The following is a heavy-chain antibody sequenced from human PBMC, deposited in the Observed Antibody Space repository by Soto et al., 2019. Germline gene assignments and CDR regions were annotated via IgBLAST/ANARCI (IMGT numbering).Heavy chain of an antibody. J-gene: IGHJ3*02. CDR3: VRNKASGLDI. CDR2: IDPNIGSA. CDR1: GYTFTTYY. D-gene: IGHD6-25*01. V-gene: IGHV1-46*01. Sequence: ASVKVSCKASGYTFTTYYIDWVRQAPGEGLEWMGFIDPNIGSATYSRKFQGRVTITRDTSTGTVYLDLSSLGSEDTAVYYCVRNKASGLDIWGQGTVVTVSS.